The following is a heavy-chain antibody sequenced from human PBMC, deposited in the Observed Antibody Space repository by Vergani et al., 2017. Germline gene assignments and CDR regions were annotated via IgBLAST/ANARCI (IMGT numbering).Heavy chain of an antibody. CDR1: GFTFGDYY. J-gene: IGHJ1*01. V-gene: IGHV3-7*01. Sequence: EVQVVESGGGLIKPGGSLRLSCAASGFTFGDYYMAWIRLAPGKGLDWVASIKRDGTETFYVDSVKGRITISRDNAKTTLYLQMNSLRDEDRGVYYCARISGGSAPYLHYWGQGTLVTVAS. CDR3: ARISGGSAPYLHY. D-gene: IGHD2-15*01. CDR2: IKRDGTET.